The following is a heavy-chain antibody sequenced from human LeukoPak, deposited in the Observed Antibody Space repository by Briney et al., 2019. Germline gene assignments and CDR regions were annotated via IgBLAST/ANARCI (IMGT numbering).Heavy chain of an antibody. CDR1: GGSIGSGGYY. Sequence: PSQTLSLTCTVSGGSIGSGGYYWSWIRQHPGKGLEWIGYIYYSGSTYYNPSLKSRVTISVDTSKNQFSLKLSSVTAADTAVYYCARVDCSGGSCPLDYWGQGTLVTVSS. V-gene: IGHV4-31*03. J-gene: IGHJ4*02. D-gene: IGHD2-15*01. CDR3: ARVDCSGGSCPLDY. CDR2: IYYSGST.